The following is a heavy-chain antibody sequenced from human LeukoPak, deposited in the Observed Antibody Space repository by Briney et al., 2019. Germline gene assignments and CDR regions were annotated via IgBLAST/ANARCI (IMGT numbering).Heavy chain of an antibody. Sequence: GASVKVSCKASGYTFTSYGISWVRQAPGQGLEWMGWISAYNGNTNYAQKLQGRVTMTTDTSTSTAYMELRSLRSDDTAVYYCAREGFDWLEKENWFDPWGQGTLVTVSS. V-gene: IGHV1-18*01. CDR3: AREGFDWLEKENWFDP. CDR1: GYTFTSYG. J-gene: IGHJ5*02. D-gene: IGHD3-9*01. CDR2: ISAYNGNT.